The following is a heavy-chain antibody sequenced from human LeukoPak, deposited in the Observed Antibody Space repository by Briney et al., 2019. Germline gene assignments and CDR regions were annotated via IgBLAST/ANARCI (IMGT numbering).Heavy chain of an antibody. J-gene: IGHJ4*02. Sequence: PGGSLRLSCAASGFTFSDYYMSWIRQAPGKGLEWVSSISGSNSYIFYADSVKGRFTVSRDNAKDSLYLQMNSLRAEDTAVYYCARALTTLTYEGYWGQGTLVTVSS. CDR2: ISGSNSYI. CDR1: GFTFSDYY. D-gene: IGHD1-1*01. V-gene: IGHV3-11*06. CDR3: ARALTTLTYEGY.